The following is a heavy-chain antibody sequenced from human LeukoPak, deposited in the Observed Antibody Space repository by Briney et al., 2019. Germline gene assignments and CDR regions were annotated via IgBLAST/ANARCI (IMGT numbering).Heavy chain of an antibody. CDR1: DFTVSGNY. J-gene: IGHJ3*02. CDR2: SYSGGST. Sequence: GALRLSCAASDFTVSGNYMSWVRQAPGKGLEWVSVSYSGGSTYYADSVKGRFTTTRDNSKNTLYLQMNSLRAEDTAVYYCARGPYGSSGTPDAFDIWGQGTMVTVSS. V-gene: IGHV3-66*01. CDR3: ARGPYGSSGTPDAFDI. D-gene: IGHD3-10*01.